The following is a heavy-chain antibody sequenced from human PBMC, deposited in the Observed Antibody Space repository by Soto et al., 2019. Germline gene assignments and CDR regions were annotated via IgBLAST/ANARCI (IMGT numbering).Heavy chain of an antibody. CDR3: ARGGSYPMNYYGMFV. CDR2: IYSDGSA. D-gene: IGHD1-26*01. Sequence: EVQLVETGGGLIQPGGSLRLSCAASGYTVSSNYMSWVRQAPGKGLEWVSIIYSDGSAYYADSVKGRFTISRDNSKNTVYLQMNNVRAEDTAVYHCARGGSYPMNYYGMFVWGQGTTVTVSS. CDR1: GYTVSSNY. J-gene: IGHJ6*02. V-gene: IGHV3-53*02.